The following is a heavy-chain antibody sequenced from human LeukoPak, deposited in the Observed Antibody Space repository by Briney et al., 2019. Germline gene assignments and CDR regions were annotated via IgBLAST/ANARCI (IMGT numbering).Heavy chain of an antibody. Sequence: ASVKVSCKASGYTFTSHGISWVRQAPGQGLEWMGWISAYNGNTKYAQKPQDRVTMTTDTSTNTAYMELRSLRSDDTAVYYCARDPYSYDSSGYYRALDYWGQGTLVTVSS. CDR1: GYTFTSHG. J-gene: IGHJ4*02. CDR3: ARDPYSYDSSGYYRALDY. V-gene: IGHV1-18*01. CDR2: ISAYNGNT. D-gene: IGHD3-22*01.